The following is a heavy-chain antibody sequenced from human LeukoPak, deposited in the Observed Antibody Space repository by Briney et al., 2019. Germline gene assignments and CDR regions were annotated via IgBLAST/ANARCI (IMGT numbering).Heavy chain of an antibody. J-gene: IGHJ6*02. CDR2: INPSGGST. D-gene: IGHD2-21*02. CDR1: GYTFTSYY. V-gene: IGHV1-46*01. CDR3: ARGDGTGSLLYGNYCYGMDV. Sequence: ASVKVSCKASGYTFTSYYMHWVRQAPGQGLEWMGIINPSGGSTSYAQKFQGRVTMTRDTSTSTVYMELSSLRSEDTAVYYCARGDGTGSLLYGNYCYGMDVWGQGTTVTVSS.